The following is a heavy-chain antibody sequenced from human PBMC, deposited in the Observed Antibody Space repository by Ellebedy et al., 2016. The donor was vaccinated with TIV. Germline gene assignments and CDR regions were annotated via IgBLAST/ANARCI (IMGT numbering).Heavy chain of an antibody. D-gene: IGHD7-27*01. V-gene: IGHV3-23*05. J-gene: IGHJ2*01. CDR2: IYGSGTRV. CDR3: AKDVVETGERYFGL. CDR1: GFTFSSCS. Sequence: GGSLRLXCAASGFTFSSCSMTWVRQAPGKGLEWVSTIYGSGTRVFYADPVKGRFTVSRDNSKKTLYLLMNSLRAEDTAVYYCAKDVVETGERYFGLWGRGTLVTVSS.